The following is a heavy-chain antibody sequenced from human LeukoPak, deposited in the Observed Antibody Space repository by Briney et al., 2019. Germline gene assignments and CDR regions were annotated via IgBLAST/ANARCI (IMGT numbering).Heavy chain of an antibody. CDR1: GFTFSSYG. CDR3: AKPKYSGSYFNS. D-gene: IGHD1-26*01. Sequence: GGSLRLSCAASGFTFSSYGMHWVRQAPGKGLEWVAFIRYDGSNKYYVDSVKGRFTISRDNSKNTLYLQMNSLRVEDTAVYYCAKPKYSGSYFNSWGQGTMVTVSS. CDR2: IRYDGSNK. V-gene: IGHV3-30*02. J-gene: IGHJ3*02.